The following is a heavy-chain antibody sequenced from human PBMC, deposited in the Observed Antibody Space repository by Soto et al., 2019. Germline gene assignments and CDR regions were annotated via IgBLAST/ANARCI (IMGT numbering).Heavy chain of an antibody. CDR3: AVETVGGSPGDC. V-gene: IGHV4-4*07. Sequence: SETLSLTCTVSGGSISDYSSSHYWSWIRQPAGKGLEWVGRVSTSGHPTYSPSLKSRVTMSLDTSKNQLSLTVNSVTAADTAMYYCAVETVGGSPGDCWGQGTLVTVSS. CDR1: GGSISDYSSSHY. D-gene: IGHD1-26*01. CDR2: VSTSGHP. J-gene: IGHJ1*01.